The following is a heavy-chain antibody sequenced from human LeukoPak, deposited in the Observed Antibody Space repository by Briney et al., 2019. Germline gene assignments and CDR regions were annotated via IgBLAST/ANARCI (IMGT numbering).Heavy chain of an antibody. J-gene: IGHJ4*02. D-gene: IGHD3-9*01. CDR1: GYTFTGYY. Sequence: ASVKVSCKASGYTFTGYYMHWVRQAPGQGLEWMGWISAYNGNTNYAQRLQGRVTMTTDTSTSTAYMELRSLRSDDTAVYYCARDRGYDILTGYVFDYWGQGTLVTVSS. CDR2: ISAYNGNT. V-gene: IGHV1-18*04. CDR3: ARDRGYDILTGYVFDY.